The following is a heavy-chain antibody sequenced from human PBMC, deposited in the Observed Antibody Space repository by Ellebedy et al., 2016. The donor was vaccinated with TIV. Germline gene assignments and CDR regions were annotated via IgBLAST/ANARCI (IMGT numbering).Heavy chain of an antibody. CDR1: GGSFSGYY. Sequence: GSLRLSXAVYGGSFSGYYWSWIRQPPGKGLEWIGEINHSGSTNYNPSLKSRVTISVDTSKNQFSLKLSSVTAADTAVYYCARGLRRYCSSTSCYGYWFDPWGQGTLVTVSS. D-gene: IGHD2-2*01. CDR2: INHSGST. V-gene: IGHV4-34*01. J-gene: IGHJ5*02. CDR3: ARGLRRYCSSTSCYGYWFDP.